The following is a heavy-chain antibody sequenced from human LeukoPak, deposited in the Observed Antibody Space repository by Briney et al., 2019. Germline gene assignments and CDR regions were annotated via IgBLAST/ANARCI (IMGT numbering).Heavy chain of an antibody. D-gene: IGHD1-26*01. V-gene: IGHV1-2*02. CDR1: GYTFTDYY. CDR3: ARGRVGASYFDY. Sequence: ASVKVSCKTSGYTFTDYYLHWVRQAPGQGLEWMGWINPNNAGTNYAQMFQGRVTVTRDTSISTIYMELSRLRSDDTAVYYCARGRVGASYFDYWGQGTLVTVSS. CDR2: INPNNAGT. J-gene: IGHJ4*02.